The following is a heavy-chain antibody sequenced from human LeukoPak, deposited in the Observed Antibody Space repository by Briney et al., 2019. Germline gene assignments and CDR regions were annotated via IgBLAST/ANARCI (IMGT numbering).Heavy chain of an antibody. CDR3: ARGRSITLLRGVAMSDGFDI. CDR2: TDTSGNYI. Sequence: GGSLRLSCATSGFTFSNYGMNWVRQAPGKGLEWVSFTDTSGNYIYYGDSVKGRFIISRDNAKNLVFLQMNGLRAEDTAVYYCARGRSITLLRGVAMSDGFDIWGEGAMVAVSS. D-gene: IGHD3-10*01. V-gene: IGHV3-21*01. J-gene: IGHJ3*02. CDR1: GFTFSNYG.